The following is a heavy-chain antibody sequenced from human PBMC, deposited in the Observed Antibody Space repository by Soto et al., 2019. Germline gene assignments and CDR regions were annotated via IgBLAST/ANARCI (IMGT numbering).Heavy chain of an antibody. D-gene: IGHD3-10*01. Sequence: QVQLQESGPRLVKPSQTLSLTCTVSGDSIGSGDYYWTWIRQPPGKGLEWIGYIYYIGTTFYNPSLESRVNSSVDTSKNQFSLRVTSVTAADTAVYYCARGSTYYGFVTWGQGTLINVSS. CDR1: GDSIGSGDYY. CDR2: IYYIGTT. V-gene: IGHV4-30-4*01. CDR3: ARGSTYYGFVT. J-gene: IGHJ5*02.